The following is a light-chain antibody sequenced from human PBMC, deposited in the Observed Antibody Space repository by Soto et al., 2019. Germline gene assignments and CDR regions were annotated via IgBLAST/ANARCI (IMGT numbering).Light chain of an antibody. Sequence: QSVLTQPPSVSGAPGQRVTISCTGSRSNIGAGYDVHWYQQLPGTAPKLLIYANTKRPSGVPERFSGSKSGTSASLAITGLQAEDEADYYCQSYDSSLSGSGVFGGGNKLTVL. CDR3: QSYDSSLSGSGV. CDR1: RSNIGAGYD. CDR2: ANT. V-gene: IGLV1-40*01. J-gene: IGLJ2*01.